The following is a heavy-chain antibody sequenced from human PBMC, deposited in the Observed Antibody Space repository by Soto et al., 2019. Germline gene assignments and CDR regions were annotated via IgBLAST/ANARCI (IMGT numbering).Heavy chain of an antibody. CDR1: GFTFYDYT. J-gene: IGHJ6*02. CDR2: ISWDGGST. V-gene: IGHV3-43*01. CDR3: AKDRIAAADYYYYYGMDV. D-gene: IGHD6-13*01. Sequence: PGGSLRLSCAASGFTFYDYTMHWVRQAPGKGLEWVSLISWDGGSTYYADSVKGRFTISRDNSKNSLYLQMNSLRTEDTALYYCAKDRIAAADYYYYYGMDVWGQGTTVTVAS.